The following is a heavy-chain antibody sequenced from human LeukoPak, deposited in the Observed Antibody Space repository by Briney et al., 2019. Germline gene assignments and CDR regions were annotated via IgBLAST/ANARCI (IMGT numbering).Heavy chain of an antibody. V-gene: IGHV3-23*01. CDR2: ISGSGDRT. CDR1: GFTFSTYG. Sequence: PGGSLRLSCAASGFTFSTYGMNWVRQAPGKGLEWVSTISGSGDRTYYADSVKGRFTISRDNSKNTLYLQMNSLRAEDTAVYYCAKGYQLLYDIDYWGQGTLVTVSS. J-gene: IGHJ4*02. D-gene: IGHD2-2*02. CDR3: AKGYQLLYDIDY.